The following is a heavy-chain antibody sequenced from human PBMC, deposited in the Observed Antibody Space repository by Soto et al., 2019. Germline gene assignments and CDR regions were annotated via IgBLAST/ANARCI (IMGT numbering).Heavy chain of an antibody. D-gene: IGHD3-10*01. CDR2: VNDSWGS. V-gene: IGHV4-59*08. CDR1: GGSISSYY. Sequence: QVPLQESGPGLVKPSETLSLSCTVSGGSISSYYWSWIRQPPGKGLEWIGYVNDSWGSHYNPSLKSRAATSLDTSKSQFSRKLTSLPATYTAVYYCVVQGFGALHGLVDAWGQGTTVTVS. CDR3: VVQGFGALHGLVDA. J-gene: IGHJ6*02.